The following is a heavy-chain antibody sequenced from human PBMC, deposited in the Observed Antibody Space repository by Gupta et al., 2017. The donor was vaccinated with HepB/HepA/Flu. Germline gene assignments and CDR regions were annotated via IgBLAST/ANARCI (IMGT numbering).Heavy chain of an antibody. CDR3: ARQGNYYGSGEDYFDY. J-gene: IGHJ4*02. Sequence: QLQLQESGPGLVKPSETLSLTCTVSGGSISRTNYYWGWIRQPPGKGLEWIGSIYYSGSTYYYPSLKSQFTISVDTSRNQFSLKLSSVTAADTAIYYCARQGNYYGSGEDYFDYWGQGTLVTVSS. CDR1: GGSISRTNYY. D-gene: IGHD3-10*01. CDR2: IYYSGST. V-gene: IGHV4-39*01.